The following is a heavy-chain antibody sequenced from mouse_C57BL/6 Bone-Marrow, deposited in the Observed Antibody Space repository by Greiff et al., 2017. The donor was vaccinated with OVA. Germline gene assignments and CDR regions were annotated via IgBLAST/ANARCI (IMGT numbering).Heavy chain of an antibody. J-gene: IGHJ2*01. CDR2: ISNLAYSI. D-gene: IGHD1-1*01. CDR3: ARQCYGSSYFDY. Sequence: EVKLMESGGGLVQPGGSLKLSCAASGFTFSDYGMAWVRQAPRKGPEWVAFISNLAYSIYYADTVTGRFTISRENAKNTLYLEMSSLRSEDTAMYYCARQCYGSSYFDYWGQGTTLTVSS. V-gene: IGHV5-15*01. CDR1: GFTFSDYG.